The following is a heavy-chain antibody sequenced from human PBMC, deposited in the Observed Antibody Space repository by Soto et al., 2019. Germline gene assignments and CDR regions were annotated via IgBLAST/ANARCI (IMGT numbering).Heavy chain of an antibody. D-gene: IGHD3-9*01. J-gene: IGHJ4*02. CDR3: TRGVRYYDILTGFDY. V-gene: IGHV4-59*01. CDR1: GGSISSYY. Sequence: SETLSLTCTVSGGSISSYYWSWIRQPPGKGLEWIGYIYYSGSTNYNPSLKSRVTISVDTSKNQFSLKLSSVTAADTAVYYCTRGVRYYDILTGFDYWGQGTLVTVSS. CDR2: IYYSGST.